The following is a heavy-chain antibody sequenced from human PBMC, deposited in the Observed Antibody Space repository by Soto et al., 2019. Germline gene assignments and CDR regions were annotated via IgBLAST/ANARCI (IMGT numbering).Heavy chain of an antibody. V-gene: IGHV3-13*01. D-gene: IGHD1-20*01. Sequence: EVQLVESGGGLVQPGGSLRLSCAASGFGFNGYDMHWVRQAPGKNLEWVAAISTAGDTYYLGSVKGRFTISREDAKNSLSLHMNSLRVGDTAVYYCAKGGDRYDGMDVWGQGTKVTVSS. CDR2: ISTAGDT. CDR3: AKGGDRYDGMDV. J-gene: IGHJ6*02. CDR1: GFGFNGYD.